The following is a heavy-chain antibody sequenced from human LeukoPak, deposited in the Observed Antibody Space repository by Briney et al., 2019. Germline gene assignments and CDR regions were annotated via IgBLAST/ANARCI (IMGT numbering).Heavy chain of an antibody. Sequence: HPGGSLRLSCAASGFTFSGYWMHWVRQAPGKGLEWVANIKQDGSEKYYVDSVKGRFTISRDNSKNTLYLQMNSLRAEDTAVYYCAKDKGGAFDYWGQGTLVTVSS. CDR2: IKQDGSEK. J-gene: IGHJ4*02. V-gene: IGHV3-7*01. CDR1: GFTFSGYW. CDR3: AKDKGGAFDY. D-gene: IGHD1-26*01.